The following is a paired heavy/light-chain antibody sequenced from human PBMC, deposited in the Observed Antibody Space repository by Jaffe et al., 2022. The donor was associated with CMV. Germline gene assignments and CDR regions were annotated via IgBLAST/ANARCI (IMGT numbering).Light chain of an antibody. J-gene: IGKJ1*01. Sequence: EIVLTQSPGTLSLSPGERATLSCRASQSVDSIYLAWYQQKPGQAPRLLIYAASSRATGIPDRFSGGGSGTDFTLTISRLEPEDFAVYYCQQYGGSSTWTFGQGTKVEI. CDR3: QQYGGSSTWT. V-gene: IGKV3-20*01. CDR2: AAS. CDR1: QSVDSIY.
Heavy chain of an antibody. CDR2: IYYSGST. D-gene: IGHD6-6*01. CDR3: ARGPQLDGDYYYGMDV. Sequence: QLQLQESGPGLVKSSETLSLTCTVSGGSIYRSSYYWGWIRQPPGKGLEWIGSIYYSGSTYYNPSLKSRVTISVDTSKNQFSLKMRSLTAADTAVFYCARGPQLDGDYYYGMDVWGQGTTVTVSS. V-gene: IGHV4-39*01. CDR1: GGSIYRSSYY. J-gene: IGHJ6*02.